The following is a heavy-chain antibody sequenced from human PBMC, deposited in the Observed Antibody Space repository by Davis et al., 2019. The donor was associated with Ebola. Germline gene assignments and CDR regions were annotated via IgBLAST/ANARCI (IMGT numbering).Heavy chain of an antibody. Sequence: PGGSLRLSCAASGFSFSAYYMDWVRQAPGQGLEWVGRMKTKAKGYTTEYAASVEGRFTISRDDGKSSLFLQINSLTTEDTAVYYCARGPLRGDAYDVWGQGTMVTVSS. D-gene: IGHD3-10*01. CDR3: ARGPLRGDAYDV. CDR1: GFSFSAYY. V-gene: IGHV3-72*01. J-gene: IGHJ3*01. CDR2: MKTKAKGYTT.